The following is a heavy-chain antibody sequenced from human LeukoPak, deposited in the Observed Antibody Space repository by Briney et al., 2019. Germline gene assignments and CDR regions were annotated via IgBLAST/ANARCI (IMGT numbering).Heavy chain of an antibody. Sequence: GGSLRLSCAASGFTLSSSSMNWVRQAPGKGLEWVSSISSSSSYIYYADSVKGRFTISRDNSKNTLYLQMNSLRAEDTAVYYCAKYAGTEWLPIFANWGQGTLVTVSS. V-gene: IGHV3-21*04. D-gene: IGHD3-3*01. CDR2: ISSSSSYI. J-gene: IGHJ4*02. CDR3: AKYAGTEWLPIFAN. CDR1: GFTLSSSS.